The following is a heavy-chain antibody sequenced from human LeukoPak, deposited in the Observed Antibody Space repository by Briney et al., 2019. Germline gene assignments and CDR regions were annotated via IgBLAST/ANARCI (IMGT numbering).Heavy chain of an antibody. CDR1: GLTFSDYY. Sequence: PGGSLRLSCAASGLTFSDYYMSWIRKAPGKGLGWVSYISSSGSTIYYADSVKGRFTISRDDATNSLYLEMKSLRAEDTAVYYCVARGGWARFDYWGQGTLVTVSS. CDR3: VARGGWARFDY. D-gene: IGHD6-19*01. CDR2: ISSSGSTI. J-gene: IGHJ4*02. V-gene: IGHV3-11*04.